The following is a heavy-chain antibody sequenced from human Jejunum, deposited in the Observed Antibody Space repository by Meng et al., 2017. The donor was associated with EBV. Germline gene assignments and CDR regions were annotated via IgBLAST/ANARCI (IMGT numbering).Heavy chain of an antibody. CDR3: ARGRGYDYGDS. V-gene: IGHV4-59*07. D-gene: IGHD4/OR15-4a*01. CDR2: MYYTGKA. Sequence: NLQASAPLLLKPSHSLSLTCRFSRDSCSGYTYWTLIRQPPGKGLEWIGNMYYTGKAIYKPSLQSRVTISVDTSKNQFSLRVTSVTAADTAIYYCARGRGYDYGDSWGQGTLVTVSS. J-gene: IGHJ5*02. CDR1: RDSCSGYTY.